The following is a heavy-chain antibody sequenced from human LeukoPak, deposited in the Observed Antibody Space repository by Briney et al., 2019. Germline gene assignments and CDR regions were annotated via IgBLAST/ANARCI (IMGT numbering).Heavy chain of an antibody. D-gene: IGHD6-19*01. CDR1: VGSISSYY. J-gene: IGHJ6*03. Sequence: PSDTLSLTCTVSVGSISSYYWSWVRPPPGKGLEWVGYIYYSGTTNYNPSLKSRVTISVDTSKNQFSLKLSSVTAADTAVYYCARDRAGFRRTGNYYYMDVWGKGTTVTVSS. V-gene: IGHV4-59*01. CDR2: IYYSGTT. CDR3: ARDRAGFRRTGNYYYMDV.